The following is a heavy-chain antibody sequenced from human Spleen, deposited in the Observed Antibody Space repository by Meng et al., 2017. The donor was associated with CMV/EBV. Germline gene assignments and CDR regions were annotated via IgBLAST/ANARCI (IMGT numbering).Heavy chain of an antibody. CDR1: GYSFTSYW. Sequence: KVSCKGSGYSFTSYWIGWVRQMPGKGLEWMGIIFPSDSDTTYSPSFEGQVTMSVDKSISTAYLQWSSLKASDTAMYYCTRLYRGYSADYWGQGTPVTVSS. D-gene: IGHD5-12*01. J-gene: IGHJ4*02. CDR2: IFPSDSDT. V-gene: IGHV5-51*01. CDR3: TRLYRGYSADY.